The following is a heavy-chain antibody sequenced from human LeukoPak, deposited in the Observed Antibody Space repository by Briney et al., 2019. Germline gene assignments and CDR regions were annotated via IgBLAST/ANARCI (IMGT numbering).Heavy chain of an antibody. J-gene: IGHJ4*02. D-gene: IGHD3-10*01. CDR3: ARVYTMVRGVIGY. V-gene: IGHV1-2*02. Sequence: ASVKVSCKASGYTFTGYYMHWVRQAPGQGLEWMGWINPNSGGTNYAQKFQGRVTMTRDTSISTAYMELSRLRSDDTAVYYCARVYTMVRGVIGYWGQGTLVTVSS. CDR1: GYTFTGYY. CDR2: INPNSGGT.